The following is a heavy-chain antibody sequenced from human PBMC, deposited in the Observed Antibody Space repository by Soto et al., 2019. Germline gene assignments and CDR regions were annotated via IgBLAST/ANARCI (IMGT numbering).Heavy chain of an antibody. V-gene: IGHV5-10-1*01. D-gene: IGHD3-16*02. Sequence: GESLKISCEGSGYSFTSYWISGVRQVPGKGLEWMGRIDPNDSYTNYSAAFQGHVTFSADKSISTAFLQWSSLKASDTAMYFCARHAVITSGGIIVSNWFDPWGQGTPVTVSS. CDR3: ARHAVITSGGIIVSNWFDP. CDR2: IDPNDSYT. J-gene: IGHJ5*02. CDR1: GYSFTSYW.